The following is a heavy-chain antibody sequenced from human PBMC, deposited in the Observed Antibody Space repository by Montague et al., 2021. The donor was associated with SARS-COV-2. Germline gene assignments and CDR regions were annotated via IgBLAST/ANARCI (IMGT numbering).Heavy chain of an antibody. Sequence: SETLSLTCTVSGGSISSYYWSWIRQPPGKGLEWIGYIYYSGSTNYNPSLKIRVTISVDTSTNQFSLKLSSVTAADTAVYDCARAHWDNYDRSGWRSDPWGQGTLVTVSS. D-gene: IGHD3-22*01. V-gene: IGHV4-59*01. CDR2: IYYSGST. CDR1: GGSISSYY. CDR3: ARAHWDNYDRSGWRSDP. J-gene: IGHJ5*02.